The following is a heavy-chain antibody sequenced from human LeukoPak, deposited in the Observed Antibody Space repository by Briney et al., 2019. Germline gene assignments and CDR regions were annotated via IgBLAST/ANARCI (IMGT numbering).Heavy chain of an antibody. D-gene: IGHD1-26*01. CDR3: AKTRVWELLRRDSYYYYMDV. Sequence: GGSLRLSCAASGFTVSSNYMSWVRQAPGKGLEWVSVIYSGGSTYYSDSVKGRFTISRDNSKNTLYLQMNSLRAEDTAVYYCAKTRVWELLRRDSYYYYMDVWGKGTTVTVSS. J-gene: IGHJ6*03. CDR1: GFTVSSNY. CDR2: IYSGGST. V-gene: IGHV3-53*01.